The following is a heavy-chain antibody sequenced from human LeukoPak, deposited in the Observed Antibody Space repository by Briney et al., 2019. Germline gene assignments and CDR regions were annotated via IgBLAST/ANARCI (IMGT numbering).Heavy chain of an antibody. CDR2: ISDPHSGSQT. Sequence: GGSLRLSCAASGFTFSSYTMNWVRQALGQGLEWVSTISDPHSGSQTHYADSVKGRFTISRDNSKNTLFLQMNSLRAEDTALYYCAKDQGAATGKRGVDCWGQGTLVTVSS. CDR3: AKDQGAATGKRGVDC. D-gene: IGHD6-13*01. V-gene: IGHV3-23*01. CDR1: GFTFSSYT. J-gene: IGHJ4*02.